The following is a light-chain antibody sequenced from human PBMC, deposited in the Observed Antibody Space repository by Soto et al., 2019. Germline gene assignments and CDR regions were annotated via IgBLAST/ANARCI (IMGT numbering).Light chain of an antibody. V-gene: IGKV3-15*01. Sequence: EIVMTQSPATLSVSPGERATLSCRASQSVSSNLAGYQQKPGQAPRLLIYGASTRATGIPARFSGSGSGTEFTLTISSLQSEDFAVYYCQQYNNWNTFGQGTKLEIK. CDR3: QQYNNWNT. CDR2: GAS. CDR1: QSVSSN. J-gene: IGKJ2*01.